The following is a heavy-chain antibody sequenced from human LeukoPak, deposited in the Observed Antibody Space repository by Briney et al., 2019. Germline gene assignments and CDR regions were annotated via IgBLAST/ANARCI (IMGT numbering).Heavy chain of an antibody. Sequence: EASVKVSCKASGGTFSSYAISWVRQAPGQGLEWMGGIIPIFGTANYAQKFQGRVTITADESTSTAYMELSSLRSEDTAVYYCARDLDDSWGQLGYCSSTSCYSLNYWGQGTLVTVSS. J-gene: IGHJ4*02. CDR1: GGTFSSYA. V-gene: IGHV1-69*13. D-gene: IGHD2-2*01. CDR2: IIPIFGTA. CDR3: ARDLDDSWGQLGYCSSTSCYSLNY.